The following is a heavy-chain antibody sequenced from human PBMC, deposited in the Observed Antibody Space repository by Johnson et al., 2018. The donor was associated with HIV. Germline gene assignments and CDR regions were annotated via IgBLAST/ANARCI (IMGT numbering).Heavy chain of an antibody. CDR2: IRYDGSNK. J-gene: IGHJ3*02. D-gene: IGHD1-26*01. V-gene: IGHV3-30*02. CDR3: ARGSGGIVGAQDI. CDR1: GFTFSSYG. Sequence: QVQLVESGGGLVQPGGSLRLSCAASGFTFSSYGMHWVRQAPGKGLEWVAFIRYDGSNKYYADSVKGRFTISRDNSKNTLYLQMNSLRAEDTAVYYCARGSGGIVGAQDIWGQGTMVTVSS.